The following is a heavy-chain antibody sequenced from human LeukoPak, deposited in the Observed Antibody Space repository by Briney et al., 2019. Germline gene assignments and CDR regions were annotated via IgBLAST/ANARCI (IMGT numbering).Heavy chain of an antibody. CDR1: GFTFTRYA. V-gene: IGHV3-23*01. CDR2: INGGGGTT. CDR3: AKEGRLGMDY. D-gene: IGHD7-27*01. J-gene: IGHJ4*02. Sequence: GGSLRLSCVASGFTFTRYAMTWVRQAPGKGGEGVAGINGGGGTTKYPDSVGDRFTISRDNSKNTVYLQMNSLRAEDTAVYYCAKEGRLGMDYWGRGTLVTVSS.